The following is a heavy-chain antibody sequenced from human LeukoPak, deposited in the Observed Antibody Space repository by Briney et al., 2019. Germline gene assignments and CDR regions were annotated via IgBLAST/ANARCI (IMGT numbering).Heavy chain of an antibody. CDR2: IHYTGTT. CDR1: GGSISISRHY. CDR3: ARYGNSAAY. V-gene: IGHV4-39*07. Sequence: SETLSLTCTVSGGSISISRHYWAWIRQPPGKGLDWIGTIHYTGTTYYNPSLRSRVSISVDRSTNQFSLRVSPVTAADTAVYYCARYGNSAAYWGQGTLVTVSS. J-gene: IGHJ4*02. D-gene: IGHD4-23*01.